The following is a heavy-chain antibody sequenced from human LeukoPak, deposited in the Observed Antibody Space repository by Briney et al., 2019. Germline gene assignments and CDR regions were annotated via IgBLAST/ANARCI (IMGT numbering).Heavy chain of an antibody. D-gene: IGHD2-15*01. CDR3: ATRPGYCSGGSCPSPNWFDP. Sequence: ETLSLTCAVYGGSFSGYYWSWVRQAPGKGLEWVSAISGSGGSTYYADSVKGRFTISRDNSKNTLYLQMNSLRAEDTAVYYCATRPGYCSGGSCPSPNWFDPWGQGTLVTVSS. CDR2: ISGSGGST. J-gene: IGHJ5*02. CDR1: GGSFSGYY. V-gene: IGHV3-23*01.